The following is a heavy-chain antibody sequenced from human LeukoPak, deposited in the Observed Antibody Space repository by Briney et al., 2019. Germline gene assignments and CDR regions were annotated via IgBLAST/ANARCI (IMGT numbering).Heavy chain of an antibody. V-gene: IGHV5-51*01. CDR2: IYPGDSDT. D-gene: IGHD3-9*01. Sequence: GESLKISFKGSEYIFSSYWIGWVRQMPGKGLEWMGIIYPGDSDTRYSPSFQGQVTISADKSISTAYLQWSSLKASDTAMYYCARPAYYDILTGYAYFGAFDIWGQGTKVTVSS. CDR3: ARPAYYDILTGYAYFGAFDI. CDR1: EYIFSSYW. J-gene: IGHJ3*02.